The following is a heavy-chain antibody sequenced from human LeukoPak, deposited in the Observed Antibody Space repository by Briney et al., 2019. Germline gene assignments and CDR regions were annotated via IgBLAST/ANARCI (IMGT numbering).Heavy chain of an antibody. Sequence: PGESLKISCNGSGYSFTSYWIGWVRQMPGKGLEWMGIIYPGDSDTRYSPSFQGQVTISADKSISTAYLQWSSLKTSDTAMYYCARVSGYSYGPFDFWGQGTLVTVSS. CDR2: IYPGDSDT. CDR3: ARVSGYSYGPFDF. V-gene: IGHV5-51*01. CDR1: GYSFTSYW. J-gene: IGHJ4*02. D-gene: IGHD5-18*01.